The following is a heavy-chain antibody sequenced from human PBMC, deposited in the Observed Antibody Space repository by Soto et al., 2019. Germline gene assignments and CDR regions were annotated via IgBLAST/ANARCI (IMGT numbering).Heavy chain of an antibody. Sequence: PPGKWLEWSGSIYYSGSTYYNPSLKSRVTISVDTSKNQFSLKLSSVTAADTAVYYCARHVILWFGELLAWFDPWGQGTLVTV. D-gene: IGHD3-10*01. J-gene: IGHJ5*02. CDR3: ARHVILWFGELLAWFDP. CDR2: IYYSGST. V-gene: IGHV4-39*01.